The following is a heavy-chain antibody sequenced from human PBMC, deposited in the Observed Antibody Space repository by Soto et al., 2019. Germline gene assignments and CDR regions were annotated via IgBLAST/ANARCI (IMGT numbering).Heavy chain of an antibody. CDR2: ISYDGSNK. CDR1: GFTFSSYG. Sequence: GGSLRLSCAASGFTFSSYGMHWVRQAPGKGLEWVAVISYDGSNKYYADSVKGRFTISRDNSKNTLYLQMNSLRAEDTAVYYCVKTLGYSSRNGMDVWGQGTTVTVSS. D-gene: IGHD6-13*01. J-gene: IGHJ6*02. CDR3: VKTLGYSSRNGMDV. V-gene: IGHV3-30*18.